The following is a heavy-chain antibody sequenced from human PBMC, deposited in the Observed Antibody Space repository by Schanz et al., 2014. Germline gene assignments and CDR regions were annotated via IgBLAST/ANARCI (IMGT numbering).Heavy chain of an antibody. Sequence: QVQLVQSGPAVKKPGASMKVSCLASGYSFTGYYMHWVRQAPGLGPEWMGRINPNSGGTKYAQKFQGRVTMTTDTSISTAYMELSRLRSDDTAVYYCARVRSEDYYGMDVWGQGTTVTVSS. V-gene: IGHV1-2*06. CDR2: INPNSGGT. J-gene: IGHJ6*02. CDR1: GYSFTGYY. CDR3: ARVRSEDYYGMDV.